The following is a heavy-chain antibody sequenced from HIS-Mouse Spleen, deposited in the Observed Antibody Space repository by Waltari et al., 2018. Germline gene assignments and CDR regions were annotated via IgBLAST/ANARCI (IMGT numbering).Heavy chain of an antibody. D-gene: IGHD5-12*01. V-gene: IGHV4-38-2*02. CDR1: GYSISSGYY. Sequence: QVQLQESGPGLVKPSETLSLTCTVSGYSISSGYYWGWIRQPPGKGLEWIGSIYHSGSTYYNPSLKSRVTISVDTSKNQFSLKLSSVTAADTAVYYCARRMANSGGYDFHFDYWGQGTLVTVSS. CDR2: IYHSGST. J-gene: IGHJ4*02. CDR3: ARRMANSGGYDFHFDY.